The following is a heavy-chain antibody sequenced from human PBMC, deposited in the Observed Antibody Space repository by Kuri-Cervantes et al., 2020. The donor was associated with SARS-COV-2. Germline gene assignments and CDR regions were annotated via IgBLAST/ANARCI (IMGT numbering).Heavy chain of an antibody. J-gene: IGHJ4*02. CDR2: IKQDGSEK. CDR3: ARVNFTGGPSIGY. Sequence: GESLKISCAASGFSFSSYWMSWVRQAPGKGLEWVANIKQDGSEKYYVDSVKGRFTISRDNAKNSLYLQMNSLRAEDTAVYYCARVNFTGGPSIGYWGQGTLVTVSS. CDR1: GFSFSSYW. V-gene: IGHV3-7*01. D-gene: IGHD2-15*01.